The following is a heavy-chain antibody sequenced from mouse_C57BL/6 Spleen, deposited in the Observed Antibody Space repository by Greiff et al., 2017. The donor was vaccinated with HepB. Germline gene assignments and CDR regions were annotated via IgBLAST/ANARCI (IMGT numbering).Heavy chain of an antibody. D-gene: IGHD1-1*01. CDR2: IWTGGGT. Sequence: VQRVESGPGLVAPSQSLSITCTVSGFSLTSYAISWVRQPPGKGLEWLGVIWTGGGTNYNSALKSRLSISKDNSKSQVFLKMNSLQTDDTARYYCARNSGYYGSFYAMDYWGQGTSVTVSS. J-gene: IGHJ4*01. V-gene: IGHV2-9-1*01. CDR1: GFSLTSYA. CDR3: ARNSGYYGSFYAMDY.